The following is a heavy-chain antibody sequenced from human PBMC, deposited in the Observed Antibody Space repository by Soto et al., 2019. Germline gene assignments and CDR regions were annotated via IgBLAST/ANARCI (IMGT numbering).Heavy chain of an antibody. CDR1: GYTFSTYW. Sequence: PGEPLKISCKGSGYTFSTYWIAWVRQMPGKGLEWMGTIYPGDPDTKYSPAFQGQVTISADKSINTAYLQWTSLEASDTAMYYCARKFAPEFFDSWGQGTLVTVSS. D-gene: IGHD3-10*01. CDR2: IYPGDPDT. CDR3: ARKFAPEFFDS. V-gene: IGHV5-51*01. J-gene: IGHJ4*02.